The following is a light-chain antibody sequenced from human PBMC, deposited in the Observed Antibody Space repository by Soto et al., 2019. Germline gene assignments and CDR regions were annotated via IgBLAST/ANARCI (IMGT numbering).Light chain of an antibody. Sequence: DIQLTQSPSFLSASVGDRVTITCRASQGISSYLAWYQQKPGKAPKLLIYAASTLQSGVPSRFSGSGSGTEFTLTISSLQPEDFATYYCQQLNSTKIWFTFGPGTKVDIK. J-gene: IGKJ3*01. CDR2: AAS. CDR1: QGISSY. CDR3: QQLNSTKIWFT. V-gene: IGKV1-9*01.